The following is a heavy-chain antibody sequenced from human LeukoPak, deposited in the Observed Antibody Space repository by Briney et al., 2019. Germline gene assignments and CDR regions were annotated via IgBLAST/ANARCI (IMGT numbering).Heavy chain of an antibody. J-gene: IGHJ4*02. CDR2: IYYSGGT. CDR1: GGSISSSSYY. D-gene: IGHD3-3*01. V-gene: IGHV4-39*07. Sequence: SETLSLTCTVSGGSISSSSYYWGWIRQPPGKGLEWIGSIYYSGGTYYNPSLKSRVTISVDTSKNQFSLKLSSVTAADTAVYYCARNIRGGYDFWSGSKPYYFDYWGQGTLVTVSS. CDR3: ARNIRGGYDFWSGSKPYYFDY.